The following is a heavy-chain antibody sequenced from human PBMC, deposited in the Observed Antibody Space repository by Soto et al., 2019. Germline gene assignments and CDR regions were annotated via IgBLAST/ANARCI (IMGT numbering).Heavy chain of an antibody. CDR2: ISYDGRNK. Sequence: QPGGSLRLSCAASGFTFSSYGMHWVRQAPGKGLEWVAVISYDGRNKNYADSVKGRFTISRDNSKNTLYLQMNSLRVEDTAVYYCAKGLSGSGAYQWFDPWGQGTLVTVSS. J-gene: IGHJ5*02. D-gene: IGHD3-10*01. CDR1: GFTFSSYG. CDR3: AKGLSGSGAYQWFDP. V-gene: IGHV3-30*18.